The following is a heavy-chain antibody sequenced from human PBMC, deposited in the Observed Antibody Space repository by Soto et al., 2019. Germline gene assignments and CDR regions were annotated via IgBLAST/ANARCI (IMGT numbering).Heavy chain of an antibody. CDR1: GYTFTSYG. J-gene: IGHJ6*03. V-gene: IGHV1-18*01. D-gene: IGHD3-9*01. CDR2: ISAYNGNT. CDR3: ARDLEKRYFDWPYYYSYMDV. Sequence: QVQLVQSGAEVKKPGASVKVSCKASGYTFTSYGISWVRQAPGQGLEWMGWISAYNGNTNYAQKLKGRVTMTTDTSTSTAYMELRSLRSADTAVYYCARDLEKRYFDWPYYYSYMDVWGKGTTVTVSS.